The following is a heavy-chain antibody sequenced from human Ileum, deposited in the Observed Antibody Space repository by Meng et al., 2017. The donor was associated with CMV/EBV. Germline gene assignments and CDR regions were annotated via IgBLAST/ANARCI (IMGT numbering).Heavy chain of an antibody. J-gene: IGHJ4*02. CDR3: SLLTMVRGVNPD. V-gene: IGHV1-2*06. D-gene: IGHD3-10*01. Sequence: LVQSGPEVIQPGASVKVACKASGIPFTGYYVHWVRQAPGQGLEWMGRVNPNNGATNYAREFHDRVTLTTDASITTAYMELSGLRSDDTAVYYCSLLTMVRGVNPDWGQGTLVTVSS. CDR1: GIPFTGYY. CDR2: VNPNNGAT.